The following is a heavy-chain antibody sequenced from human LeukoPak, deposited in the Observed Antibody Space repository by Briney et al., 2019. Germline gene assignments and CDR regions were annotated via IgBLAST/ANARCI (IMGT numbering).Heavy chain of an antibody. CDR2: IYYSGST. D-gene: IGHD5-18*01. V-gene: IGHV4-34*09. Sequence: SETLSLTCAVYGGSFSGYYWSWIRQPPGKGLEWIGYIYYSGSTYYNPSLKSRVTISVDTSKNQFSLKLSSVTAADTAVYYCASSGYSYGPPLYWGQGTLVTVSS. CDR1: GGSFSGYY. CDR3: ASSGYSYGPPLY. J-gene: IGHJ4*02.